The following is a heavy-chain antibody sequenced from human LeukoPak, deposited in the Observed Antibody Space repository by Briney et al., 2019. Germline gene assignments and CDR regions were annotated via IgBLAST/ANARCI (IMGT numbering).Heavy chain of an antibody. CDR1: GFTFSSYG. Sequence: GGSLRLSCAASGFTFSSYGMHWVRQAPGKGLEWVAVIWYDGSNKYYADPVKGRFTISRDNSKNTLYLQMNSLRAEDTAVYYCARATLDSSGSYYYGMDVWGQGTTVTVSS. J-gene: IGHJ6*02. CDR3: ARATLDSSGSYYYGMDV. V-gene: IGHV3-33*01. CDR2: IWYDGSNK. D-gene: IGHD3-22*01.